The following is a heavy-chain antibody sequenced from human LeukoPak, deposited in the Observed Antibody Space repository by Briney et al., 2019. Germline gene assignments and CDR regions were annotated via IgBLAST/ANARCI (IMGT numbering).Heavy chain of an antibody. CDR1: GYTFTSYG. CDR2: ISAYNGNT. J-gene: IGHJ4*02. V-gene: IGHV1-18*01. CDR3: ARTLVDDYGDSNFDY. Sequence: ASVKVSCKASGYTFTSYGISWVRQAPGQGLEWMGWISAYNGNTNYAQKLQGRVTMATDTSTSTAYMGLRSLRSDDTAVYYCARTLVDDYGDSNFDYWGQGTLVTVSS. D-gene: IGHD4-17*01.